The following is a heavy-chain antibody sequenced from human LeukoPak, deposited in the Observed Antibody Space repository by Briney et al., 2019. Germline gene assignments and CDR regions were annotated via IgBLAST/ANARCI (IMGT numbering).Heavy chain of an antibody. D-gene: IGHD3-10*01. CDR3: TTDLGTYYHGSQRLIPIDY. CDR1: GFTFTNAW. Sequence: AGGSLRLSCVDSGFTFTNAWMSWVRQAPGKGLEWIGRIKSKTDGEMTNYAEPVRGRFTISRDDSKSAVYLQMNSLKIEDTAVYYCTTDLGTYYHGSQRLIPIDYWGQGTLVTVSS. J-gene: IGHJ4*02. V-gene: IGHV3-15*01. CDR2: IKSKTDGEMT.